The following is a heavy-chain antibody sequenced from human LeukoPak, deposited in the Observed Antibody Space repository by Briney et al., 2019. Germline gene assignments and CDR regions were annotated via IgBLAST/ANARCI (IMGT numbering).Heavy chain of an antibody. J-gene: IGHJ4*02. D-gene: IGHD3-22*01. CDR1: GGSISSSSYY. CDR2: IYYSGST. V-gene: IGHV4-39*07. Sequence: PSETLSLTCTVSGGSISSSSYYWGWIRQPPRKGLEWIGSIYYSGSTYYNPSLKSPVTISVDTSKNQFSLMLSQVTAADTAVYYCARDRYYYDSSGYYRLDYWGQGTLVTVSS. CDR3: ARDRYYYDSSGYYRLDY.